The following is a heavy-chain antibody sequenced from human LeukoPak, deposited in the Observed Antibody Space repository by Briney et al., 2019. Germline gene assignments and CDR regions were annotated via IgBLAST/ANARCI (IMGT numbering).Heavy chain of an antibody. D-gene: IGHD4-11*01. V-gene: IGHV3-23*01. CDR1: GFTFANYA. CDR3: ARDYSDYYYYMDV. J-gene: IGHJ6*03. Sequence: GGSLRLSCAASGFTFANYAMSWVRQAPGKGLEWVSAISADGGSAWYAGSVRGRSTISRDNSKNTVYLQMNSLRAEDTAVYYCARDYSDYYYYMDVWGKGTTVTVSS. CDR2: ISADGGSA.